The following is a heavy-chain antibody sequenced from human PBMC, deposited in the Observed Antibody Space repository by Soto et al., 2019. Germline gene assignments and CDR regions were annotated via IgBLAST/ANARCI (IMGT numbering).Heavy chain of an antibody. V-gene: IGHV4-4*02. CDR3: ERSDCYGVCRGKWLDP. J-gene: IGHJ5*02. D-gene: IGHD2-21*02. CDR2: IYHSGTT. Sequence: QVQLQESGPGLVKPSGTLSLTCAVSGGSISSDDWWTWVRQTPGKGLEWIGEIYHSGTTNYNPSLMSRVTIAVDKAKSQFSLRLDSVTAADTAVYYCERSDCYGVCRGKWLDPWGQGILVTVSS. CDR1: GGSISSDDW.